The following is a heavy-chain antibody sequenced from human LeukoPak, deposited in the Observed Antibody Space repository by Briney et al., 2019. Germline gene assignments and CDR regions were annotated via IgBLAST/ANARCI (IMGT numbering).Heavy chain of an antibody. CDR3: ARVESSGYYYY. CDR2: ISYDGSNK. V-gene: IGHV3-30*04. CDR1: GFTFSSYA. J-gene: IGHJ4*02. Sequence: GGSLRLSCAASGFTFSSYAMHWVRQAPGKGLEWVAVISYDGSNKYYADSVKGRFTISRDNSENTLYLQMNSLRAEDTAVYYCARVESSGYYYYWGQGTLVTVSS. D-gene: IGHD3-22*01.